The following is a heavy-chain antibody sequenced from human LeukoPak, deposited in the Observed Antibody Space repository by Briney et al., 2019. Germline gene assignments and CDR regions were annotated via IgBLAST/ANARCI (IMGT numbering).Heavy chain of an antibody. CDR2: INPNSGGT. D-gene: IGHD6-13*01. CDR3: ARAGYSSSWLGYYGMDV. Sequence: ASVKVSCKASGYTFTGYYVHWVRQAPGQGLEWMGWINPNSGGTNYAQKFQGRVTMTRDTSISTAYMELSRLRSDDTAVYYCARAGYSSSWLGYYGMDVWGQGTTITVSS. V-gene: IGHV1-2*02. J-gene: IGHJ6*02. CDR1: GYTFTGYY.